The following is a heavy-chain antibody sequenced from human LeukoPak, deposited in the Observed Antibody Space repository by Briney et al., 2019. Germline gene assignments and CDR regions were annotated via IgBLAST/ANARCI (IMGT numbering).Heavy chain of an antibody. CDR3: TRGPLAVAGSPLFY. CDR2: ISANNGNT. D-gene: IGHD6-13*01. V-gene: IGHV1-18*01. Sequence: ASVRVSCKASGYTFTSYGMSWVRQAPGQGLEWMGWISANNGNTKYVQKYQGRVTMTTDTSTMTAYMEVRSLRSDDTAVYYCTRGPLAVAGSPLFYWGQGTLVTVSS. J-gene: IGHJ4*02. CDR1: GYTFTSYG.